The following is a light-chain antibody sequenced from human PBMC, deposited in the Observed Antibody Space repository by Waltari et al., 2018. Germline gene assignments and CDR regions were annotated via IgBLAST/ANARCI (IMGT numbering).Light chain of an antibody. CDR1: QSVSSSY. Sequence: EIVLTQSPDTLSLSPGERATLSCRASQSVSSSYLAWYQQKPGQAPRPLIYDASSRATGIPDRFSGSGSGTDFTLTISRLEPEDFAVYSCQQYGSSPLTFGGGTKVELK. V-gene: IGKV3-20*01. J-gene: IGKJ4*01. CDR3: QQYGSSPLT. CDR2: DAS.